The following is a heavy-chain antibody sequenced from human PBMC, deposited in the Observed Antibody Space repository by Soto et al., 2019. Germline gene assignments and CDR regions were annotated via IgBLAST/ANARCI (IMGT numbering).Heavy chain of an antibody. CDR3: ARHMGAALSSGVDV. CDR1: GYTFTKYW. J-gene: IGHJ6*02. Sequence: GESLKIACKGSGYTFTKYWIGWVRQMPGKGLEWMGIIYPGDSDTRYSPSFQGQVTISADKSISTAYLKWSSLKASDTALYYCARHMGAALSSGVDVWGQGSTVTVSS. V-gene: IGHV5-51*01. CDR2: IYPGDSDT. D-gene: IGHD3-16*01.